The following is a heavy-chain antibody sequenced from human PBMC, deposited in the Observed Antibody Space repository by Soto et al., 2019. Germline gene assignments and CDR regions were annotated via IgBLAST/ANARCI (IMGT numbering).Heavy chain of an antibody. D-gene: IGHD2-21*02. CDR3: AKDGSWGDHYYFDN. Sequence: LRLSCRVSGFMFSSYAMTWVRQVPGKGLEWVSSISGSGGSTYYSDSVRGRFTISRDNSKKVLYLEMNRLKGDDTAVYFCAKDGSWGDHYYFDNWGQGTLVTVSS. V-gene: IGHV3-23*01. CDR1: GFMFSSYA. CDR2: ISGSGGST. J-gene: IGHJ4*02.